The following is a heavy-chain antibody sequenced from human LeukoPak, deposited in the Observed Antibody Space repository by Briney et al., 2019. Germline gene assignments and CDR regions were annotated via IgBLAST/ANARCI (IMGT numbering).Heavy chain of an antibody. CDR3: ARVEMATIYFDY. D-gene: IGHD5-24*01. Sequence: SETLSLTCTVSGGSISSYYWSWIRQPPGKGLEWIGYIYYSGSTNYNPSLKSRVTISVDTSKNQFSLKLSSVTAADTAVYYCARVEMATIYFDYWGQGTLVTVSS. J-gene: IGHJ4*02. V-gene: IGHV4-59*01. CDR2: IYYSGST. CDR1: GGSISSYY.